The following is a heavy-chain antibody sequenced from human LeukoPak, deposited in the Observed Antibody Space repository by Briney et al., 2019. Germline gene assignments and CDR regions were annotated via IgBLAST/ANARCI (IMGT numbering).Heavy chain of an antibody. Sequence: GRSLRLSCAASGFTFSNYGMNWVRQAPGKGLEWVAFIRDDGGATYYSDSVKGRFTISRDNSKNTLFLLMNSLRAEDTAVYYCVKDFDYVWGSFDYWGQGTLVTVSS. CDR1: GFTFSNYG. CDR3: VKDFDYVWGSFDY. V-gene: IGHV3-30*02. CDR2: IRDDGGAT. D-gene: IGHD3-16*01. J-gene: IGHJ4*02.